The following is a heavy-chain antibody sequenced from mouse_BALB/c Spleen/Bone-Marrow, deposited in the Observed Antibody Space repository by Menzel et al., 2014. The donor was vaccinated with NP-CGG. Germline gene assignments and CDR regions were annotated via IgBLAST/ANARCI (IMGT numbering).Heavy chain of an antibody. J-gene: IGHJ3*01. V-gene: IGHV14-3*02. Sequence: VQLQQSGAELVKPGASVKLSCTASGFNIKDTYMHWVKQRPEQGLEWIGRIDPANGNTKYDPKFQGKATITADTSSNTAYLQLSSLTSEVTAVYYCARLDLFVFWGEGTPVTVSA. CDR3: ARLDLFVF. CDR2: IDPANGNT. CDR1: GFNIKDTY.